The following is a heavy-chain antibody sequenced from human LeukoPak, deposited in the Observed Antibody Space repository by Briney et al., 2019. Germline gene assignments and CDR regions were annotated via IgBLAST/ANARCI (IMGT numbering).Heavy chain of an antibody. D-gene: IGHD2-8*01. Sequence: PSETLSLTCTVSGGSISSYYWSWIRQPPGKGLEWIGYIYYSGSTNYNPSLKSRVTISVDTSKNQFSLKLSSVTAADTAVYYCARDDTNGAPDYWGQGTLVTVSS. CDR2: IYYSGST. CDR1: GGSISSYY. J-gene: IGHJ4*02. CDR3: ARDDTNGAPDY. V-gene: IGHV4-59*01.